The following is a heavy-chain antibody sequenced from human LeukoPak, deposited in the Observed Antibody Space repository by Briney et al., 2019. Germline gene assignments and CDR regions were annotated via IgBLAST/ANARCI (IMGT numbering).Heavy chain of an antibody. V-gene: IGHV3-48*01. CDR2: ISSSSSTI. CDR1: GFTFSSYS. Sequence: GGSLRLSCAASGFTFSSYSMNWVRQAPGKGLEWVSYISSSSSTIYYADSVKGQFTMSRDNAKISLYLQMNSLRAEDTAVYYCARGSASPGFDPWGQGTLVTVSS. CDR3: ARGSASPGFDP. J-gene: IGHJ5*02.